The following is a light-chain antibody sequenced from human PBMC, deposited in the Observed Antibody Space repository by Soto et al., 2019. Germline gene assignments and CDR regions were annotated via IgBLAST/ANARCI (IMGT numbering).Light chain of an antibody. Sequence: DIVMTQSPDSLAVSLGERATINCKSSQSVLYNSNNLNYLAWFQKKPGQPPRLLILWASSRESGFPDRFSGSGSETGFTLAIRTLKAEDVAVYYCQQYYTAPRTFGQGTKVEI. CDR1: QSVLYNSNNLNY. CDR3: QQYYTAPRT. J-gene: IGKJ1*01. V-gene: IGKV4-1*01. CDR2: WAS.